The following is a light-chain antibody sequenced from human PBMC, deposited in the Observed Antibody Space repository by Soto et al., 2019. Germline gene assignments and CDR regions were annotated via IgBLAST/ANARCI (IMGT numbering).Light chain of an antibody. CDR3: SSFAGDINYV. V-gene: IGLV2-8*01. CDR1: SSDVGAYNY. CDR2: EVT. J-gene: IGLJ1*01. Sequence: QSALTQPASVSGSPGQSITISCTGTSSDVGAYNYVSWYQQHPGKAPKLMIYEVTKRPSGVPDRFSGSKSGNTASLTVSGLQAEDEADYYCSSFAGDINYVFGTGTKVTVL.